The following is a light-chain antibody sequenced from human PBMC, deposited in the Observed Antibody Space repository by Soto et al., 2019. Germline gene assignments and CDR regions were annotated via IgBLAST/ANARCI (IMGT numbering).Light chain of an antibody. CDR1: SSDVGRFEY. Sequence: QSVLTQPRSVSGSPGQSVTISCTGTSSDVGRFEYVSWYQQHPGEAPKVVVYDITKWPSGVPDRFSGSKSGNTASLTISGLQAEDEADYYCCSYAGIYSYVFGTGTKVTVL. CDR3: CSYAGIYSYV. V-gene: IGLV2-11*01. J-gene: IGLJ1*01. CDR2: DIT.